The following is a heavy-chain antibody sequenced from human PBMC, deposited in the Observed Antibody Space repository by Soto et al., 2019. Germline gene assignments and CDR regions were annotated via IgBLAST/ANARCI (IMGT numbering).Heavy chain of an antibody. J-gene: IGHJ4*02. CDR2: ISSRSRSI. CDR3: ARDRGEYEGLVPYSFDH. D-gene: IGHD4-17*01. CDR1: GFTFSSYS. V-gene: IGHV3-21*01. Sequence: EVQLVESGGGLVKPGGSLRLSCAASGFTFSSYSMHWVRQAPGKGLEWVSSISSRSRSIYYADSQKGRFTISRDNTKNSLYLQMNTPRDEDTAVYYCARDRGEYEGLVPYSFDHWGQGTLVTVSS.